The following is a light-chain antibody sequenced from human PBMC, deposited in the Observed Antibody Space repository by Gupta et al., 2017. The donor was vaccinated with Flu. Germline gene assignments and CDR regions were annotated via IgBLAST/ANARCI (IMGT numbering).Light chain of an antibody. J-gene: IGKJ4*01. CDR1: QIIAAW. CDR2: AAS. CDR3: QPANTFPLS. V-gene: IGKV1-12*01. Sequence: PSSVSASVWYRVTITCRTSQIIAAWLTWYQQKPGKAPKILIHAASTRPSDVPSRFSGGGYGTEYMLTISSLQAEDSGTYYCQPANTFPLSFDGGTKVEI.